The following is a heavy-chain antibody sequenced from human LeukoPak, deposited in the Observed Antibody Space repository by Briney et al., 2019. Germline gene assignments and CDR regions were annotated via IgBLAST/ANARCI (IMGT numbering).Heavy chain of an antibody. CDR2: ISSSGDIT. V-gene: IGHV3-23*01. Sequence: PGGSLRLSCAASGFTFNNYAMSWVRQAPGKGLEWVSAISSSGDITFYADSVKGRFTISRDNSRYTLYLQMNSLRAEDAAVYYCAKDRPNYYESNRHYYRLNGDYWGQGTLVTVSS. J-gene: IGHJ4*02. CDR1: GFTFNNYA. D-gene: IGHD3-22*01. CDR3: AKDRPNYYESNRHYYRLNGDY.